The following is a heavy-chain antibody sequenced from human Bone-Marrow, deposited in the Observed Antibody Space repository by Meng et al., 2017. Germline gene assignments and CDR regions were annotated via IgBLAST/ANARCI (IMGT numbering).Heavy chain of an antibody. Sequence: GESLKISCAASGFTFRIYEVNWVRQAPGQGLEWVSSISSSSSYIYYADSVEGRFTISRDNAKNSLYLQMNSLRAEDTAVYYCARDLVGWLVRYDAFDIWGQGTMVTVSS. CDR1: GFTFRIYE. CDR2: ISSSSSYI. J-gene: IGHJ3*02. CDR3: ARDLVGWLVRYDAFDI. V-gene: IGHV3-21*01. D-gene: IGHD6-19*01.